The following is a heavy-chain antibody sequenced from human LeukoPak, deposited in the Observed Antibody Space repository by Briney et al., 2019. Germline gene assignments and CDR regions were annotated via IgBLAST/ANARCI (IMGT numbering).Heavy chain of an antibody. CDR3: AGSSETTYPYYYYYGMDV. J-gene: IGHJ6*02. V-gene: IGHV3-33*01. CDR2: IWYDGSNK. Sequence: PGGSLRLSCAASGFTFSSYGMHWVRQAPGKGLEWVAVIWYDGSNKYYADSVKGRFTISRDNSKSTLYLQMNSLRAEDTAVYYCAGSSETTYPYYYYYGMDVWGQGTTVTVSS. D-gene: IGHD4-17*01. CDR1: GFTFSSYG.